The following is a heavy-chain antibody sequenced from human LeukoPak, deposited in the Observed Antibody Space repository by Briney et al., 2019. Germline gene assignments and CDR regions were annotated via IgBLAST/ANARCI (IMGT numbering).Heavy chain of an antibody. V-gene: IGHV1-46*01. CDR2: INPSGGST. J-gene: IGHJ4*02. D-gene: IGHD6-13*01. CDR1: GYSFTYHY. CDR3: ARDLGPTGIAAAGTFGY. Sequence: ASVKVSCKASGYSFTYHYMHWLRQAPGQGLEWMGIINPSGGSTSYAQKFQGRVTMTRDMSTSTVYMELSSLRSEDTAVYYCARDLGPTGIAAAGTFGYWGQGTLVTVSS.